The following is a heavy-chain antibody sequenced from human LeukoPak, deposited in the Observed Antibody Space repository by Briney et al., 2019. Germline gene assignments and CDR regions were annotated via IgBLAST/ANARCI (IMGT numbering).Heavy chain of an antibody. D-gene: IGHD6-13*01. CDR3: ARVPFSSSWHDYFDY. CDR2: IIPIFGTA. CDR1: GGTFSSYA. Sequence: ASVKVSCKASGGTFSSYAISWVRQAPGQGLEWMGGIIPIFGTANYAQKFQGRVTITADESTSTAYMELSSLRSEDTAVYYCARVPFSSSWHDYFDYWGQGTPVTVSS. V-gene: IGHV1-69*01. J-gene: IGHJ4*02.